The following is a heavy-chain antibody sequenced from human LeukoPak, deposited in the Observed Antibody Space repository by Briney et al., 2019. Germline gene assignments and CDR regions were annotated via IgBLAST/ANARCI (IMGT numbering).Heavy chain of an antibody. CDR2: IKQDGSEK. CDR1: GFTFSGYW. CDR3: AGDGDYEYFQH. D-gene: IGHD4-17*01. J-gene: IGHJ1*01. V-gene: IGHV3-7*01. Sequence: GGSLRLSCAASGFTFSGYWMSWVRQAPGKGLEWVANIKQDGSEKYYVDSVKGRFTISRDNAKNSLYLQMNSLRAEDTAVYYCAGDGDYEYFQHWGQGTLVTVSS.